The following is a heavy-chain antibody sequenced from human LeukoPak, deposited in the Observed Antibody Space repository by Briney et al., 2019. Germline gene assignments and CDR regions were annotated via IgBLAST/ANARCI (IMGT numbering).Heavy chain of an antibody. CDR1: GGSISSSSYY. D-gene: IGHD2-15*01. CDR2: IYFSGST. CDR3: ARELICSGGSCSQYNWFDP. J-gene: IGHJ5*02. V-gene: IGHV4-39*02. Sequence: PSETLSLTCTVSGGSISSSSYYWGWIRQPPGKGLEWIGSIYFSGSTYYNPSLKSRVTISEDTSKNQFSLKLSSVTAADTAVYYCARELICSGGSCSQYNWFDPWGQGTLVTVSS.